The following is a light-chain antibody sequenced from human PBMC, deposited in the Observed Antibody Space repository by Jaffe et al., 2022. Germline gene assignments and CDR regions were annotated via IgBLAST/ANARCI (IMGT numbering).Light chain of an antibody. CDR2: SAS. V-gene: IGKV3-15*01. CDR3: QQHNNWPRT. J-gene: IGKJ1*01. CDR1: QSVSSH. Sequence: EIVMTQSPATLSVSPGEGATLSCRASQSVSSHVAWYQHKPGQAPRLLIYSASTRATGIPARFSGSGSGTEFTLTISSLQSEDFAVYYCQQHNNWPRTFGQGTKVEIK.